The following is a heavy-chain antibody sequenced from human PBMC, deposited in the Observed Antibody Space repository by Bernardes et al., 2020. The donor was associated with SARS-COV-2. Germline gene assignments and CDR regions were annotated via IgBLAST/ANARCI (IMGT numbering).Heavy chain of an antibody. V-gene: IGHV4-39*01. CDR2: SGST. D-gene: IGHD5-18*01. J-gene: IGHJ4*02. Sequence: SGSTYYNPSLKSRVTISVDTSKNQFSLKLSSVTAADTAVYYCARGGSRATWIQLWFSPPFDYWGQGTLVTVSS. CDR3: ARGGSRATWIQLWFSPPFDY.